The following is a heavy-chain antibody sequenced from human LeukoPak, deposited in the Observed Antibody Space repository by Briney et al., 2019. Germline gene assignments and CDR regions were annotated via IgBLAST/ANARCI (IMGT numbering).Heavy chain of an antibody. CDR1: GFTFNSYA. J-gene: IGHJ4*02. D-gene: IGHD6-6*01. CDR2: ISATGGGT. V-gene: IGHV3-23*01. Sequence: GGSLRLSCAASGFTFNSYAMSWVRQAPGKGLDWVSTISATGGGTVYADSVKGRFTISRDNSKNTLLLQMNSLRADDTAVYYCAKDRDTLPSRLSPSDSWGQGILVTVSS. CDR3: AKDRDTLPSRLSPSDS.